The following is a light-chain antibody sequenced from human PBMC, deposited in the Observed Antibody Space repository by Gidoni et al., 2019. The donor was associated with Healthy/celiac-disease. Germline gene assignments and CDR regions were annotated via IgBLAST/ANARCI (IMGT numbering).Light chain of an antibody. CDR2: KVS. CDR1: QSLVYSDGSNY. J-gene: IGKJ1*01. V-gene: IGKV2-30*01. CDR3: MQDTHWPWT. Sequence: VLITQFSLPLPFTLGQPAPISCRSSQSLVYSDGSNYLNWFQQKPGQSPRRLIYKVSNRDTGVPDRFSGSGSGTDFTLKISRVEAEDVGVYYCMQDTHWPWTFGGGTKVEIK.